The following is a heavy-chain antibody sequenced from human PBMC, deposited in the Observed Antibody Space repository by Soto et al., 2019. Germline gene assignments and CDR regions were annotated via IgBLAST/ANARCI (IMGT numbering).Heavy chain of an antibody. D-gene: IGHD2-21*02. CDR3: ARGGHVVVVTAALDY. Sequence: QVQLMQSGAEVKKPGASVKVSCKASGDTFTDYYIHWVRQAPGQGLEWVGTVNPSGGHTTYAQRFLGRVTMTRDTSTSTLYMELTSLTSDDTAVYYCARGGHVVVVTAALDYWGQGTLVTVSS. CDR2: VNPSGGHT. V-gene: IGHV1-46*01. J-gene: IGHJ4*02. CDR1: GDTFTDYY.